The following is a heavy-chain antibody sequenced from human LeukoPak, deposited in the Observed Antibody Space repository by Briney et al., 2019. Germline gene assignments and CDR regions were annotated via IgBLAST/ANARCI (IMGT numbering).Heavy chain of an antibody. J-gene: IGHJ4*02. D-gene: IGHD3-22*01. CDR1: GGSFSGYY. V-gene: IGHV4-34*01. CDR2: INHSGST. CDR3: ASRGLDYYDSSGYYPSYYFDY. Sequence: SETLSLTCAVYGGSFSGYYWSWIRQPPGKGLEWIGEINHSGSTNYDPSLKSRVTISVDTSKNQFSLKLSSVTAADTAVYYCASRGLDYYDSSGYYPSYYFDYWGQGTLVTVSS.